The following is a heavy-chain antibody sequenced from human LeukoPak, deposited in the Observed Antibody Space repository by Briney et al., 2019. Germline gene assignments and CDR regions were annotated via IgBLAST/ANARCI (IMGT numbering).Heavy chain of an antibody. CDR1: GFTFSSYG. J-gene: IGHJ4*02. CDR3: AKDFSSGWTFDY. D-gene: IGHD6-19*01. V-gene: IGHV3-30*18. Sequence: GGSLRLSCAASGFTFSSYGMHWVRQAPGKGLEWVAVIPYDGSNKYYADSVKGRFTISRDNSKNTLYLQMNSLRAEDTAVYYCAKDFSSGWTFDYWGQGTLVTVSS. CDR2: IPYDGSNK.